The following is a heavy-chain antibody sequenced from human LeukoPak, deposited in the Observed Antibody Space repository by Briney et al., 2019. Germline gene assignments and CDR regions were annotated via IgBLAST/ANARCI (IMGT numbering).Heavy chain of an antibody. D-gene: IGHD3-9*01. V-gene: IGHV3-48*02. J-gene: IGHJ4*02. CDR1: GFTFSRYS. CDR3: AREENTLAGYNPYYFDY. CDR2: ISSSGTTI. Sequence: GGSLRHSCAVSGFTFSRYSMNWVRQAPGKGLEWVSYISSSGTTIYYADSVKGRFTISRDNAKSSLYLQMNSLRDEDTAVYYCAREENTLAGYNPYYFDYCGQGTLVTVSS.